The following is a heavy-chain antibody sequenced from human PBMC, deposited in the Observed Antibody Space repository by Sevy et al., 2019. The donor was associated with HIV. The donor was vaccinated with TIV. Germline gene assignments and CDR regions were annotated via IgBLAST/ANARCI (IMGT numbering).Heavy chain of an antibody. CDR2: INPNSGGT. V-gene: IGHV1-2*02. CDR3: ARMGDYYDSSGYYPLKF. D-gene: IGHD3-22*01. CDR1: GYTFTAYY. Sequence: ASVKVSCKAPGYTFTAYYIHWVRQAPGQGLEWMGWINPNSGGTYFAKKFQDSVTLTTDTSVNTAYMELRSLRFDDTAVYYCARMGDYYDSSGYYPLKFWGQGTLVTVSS. J-gene: IGHJ4*02.